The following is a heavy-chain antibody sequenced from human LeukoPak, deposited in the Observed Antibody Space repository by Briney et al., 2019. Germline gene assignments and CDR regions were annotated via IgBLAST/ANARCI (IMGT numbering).Heavy chain of an antibody. CDR2: INPNSGGT. Sequence: ASVKVSCKASGYTFTGYYMHWVRQAPGQGLEWMGWINPNSGGTNYAQKFQGRVTMTRDTSISTAYMELSRLRSDDTAVYYCARATLREDAFDIWGQGTMVTVSS. CDR3: ARATLREDAFDI. CDR1: GYTFTGYY. V-gene: IGHV1-2*02. J-gene: IGHJ3*02.